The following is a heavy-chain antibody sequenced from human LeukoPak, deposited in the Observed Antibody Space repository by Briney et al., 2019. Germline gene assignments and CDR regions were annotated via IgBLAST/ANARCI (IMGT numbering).Heavy chain of an antibody. CDR1: GFTFSNYW. J-gene: IGHJ4*02. V-gene: IGHV3-74*01. CDR2: INSDGSST. Sequence: GGSLRPSCAASGFTFSNYWMHWVRQAPGKGLVWVSRINSDGSSTSYADSVKGRFTISRDNAKNTLYLQMNSLRAEDTAVYYCATQRWLQSSFDYWGQGTLVTVSS. D-gene: IGHD5-24*01. CDR3: ATQRWLQSSFDY.